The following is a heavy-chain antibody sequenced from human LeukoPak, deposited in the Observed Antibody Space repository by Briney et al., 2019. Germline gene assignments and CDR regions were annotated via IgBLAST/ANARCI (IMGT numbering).Heavy chain of an antibody. Sequence: GGSLRLSCAASRFTFSSYGMHWIRQAPGKGLEWVAVIWYGGSNKYYADCVKGRFTISRDNSKNTLYLQMNSLRAEDTAVYYCAKQRQLCLDYWGQGTLVTVSS. V-gene: IGHV3-33*06. CDR2: IWYGGSNK. CDR1: RFTFSSYG. D-gene: IGHD2-2*01. CDR3: AKQRQLCLDY. J-gene: IGHJ4*02.